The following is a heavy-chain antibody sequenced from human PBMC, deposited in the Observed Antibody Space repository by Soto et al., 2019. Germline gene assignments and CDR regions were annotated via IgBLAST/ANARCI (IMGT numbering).Heavy chain of an antibody. Sequence: QVHLVESGGGVVQPGTSLRLSCRASGFKFSDYGMDWVRQAPGKGLEWVSRVLYDGSKKYYADSVKGRFTISRDNPRNTLYLQMNTLRAEDTAFYYCAKDRGGFAGGWEYFDYWGQGALVTVSS. J-gene: IGHJ4*02. CDR1: GFKFSDYG. CDR3: AKDRGGFAGGWEYFDY. CDR2: VLYDGSKK. D-gene: IGHD6-19*01. V-gene: IGHV3-30*18.